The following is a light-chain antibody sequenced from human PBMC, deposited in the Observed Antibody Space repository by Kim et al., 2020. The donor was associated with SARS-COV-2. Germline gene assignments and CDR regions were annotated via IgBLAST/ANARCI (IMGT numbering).Light chain of an antibody. CDR1: SSNIGNNY. CDR3: GTWDSSLSAGGV. J-gene: IGLJ3*02. CDR2: DNN. V-gene: IGLV1-51*01. Sequence: QSVLTQPPSVSAAPGQKVTISCSGSSSNIGNNYASWYQQLPGTAPKLLIYDNNKRPSGIPDRFSGSKSGTSATLGITGLQTGDEADYYCGTWDSSLSAGGVFGGGTQLTVL.